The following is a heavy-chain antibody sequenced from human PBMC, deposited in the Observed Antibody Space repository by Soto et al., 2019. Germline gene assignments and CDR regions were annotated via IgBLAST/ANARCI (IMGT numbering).Heavy chain of an antibody. Sequence: EVQLLESGGGLVQPGGSLRLSCAASGFTFSSYAMSWVRQAPGKGLEWVSAISGSGGSTYYADSVKGRFTISRDNSKNTLYLQMNSLRAEDTAVYYCAKDRGRPGAGTGDFGYWGQGTLVTVSS. CDR3: AKDRGRPGAGTGDFGY. V-gene: IGHV3-23*01. CDR2: ISGSGGST. CDR1: GFTFSSYA. D-gene: IGHD6-19*01. J-gene: IGHJ4*02.